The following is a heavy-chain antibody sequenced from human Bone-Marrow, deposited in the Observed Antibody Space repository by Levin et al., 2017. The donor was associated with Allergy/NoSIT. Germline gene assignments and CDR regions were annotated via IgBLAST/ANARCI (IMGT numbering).Heavy chain of an antibody. CDR3: ARGGQTNTFFDY. Sequence: PGGSLRLSCAVSGFSFSSYEMNWVRQAPGKGLEWISYISSLGYTIYNADSVKGRFTISRDNAKNSLYLQMNSLRAEDTAIYYCARGGQTNTFFDYWGQGTLVTVSS. V-gene: IGHV3-48*03. CDR1: GFSFSSYE. CDR2: ISSLGYTI. J-gene: IGHJ4*02. D-gene: IGHD1/OR15-1a*01.